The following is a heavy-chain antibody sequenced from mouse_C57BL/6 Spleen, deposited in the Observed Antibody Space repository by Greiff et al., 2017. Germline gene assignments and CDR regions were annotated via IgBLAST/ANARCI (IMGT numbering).Heavy chain of an antibody. CDR3: AIVEVWRPWFAY. J-gene: IGHJ3*01. CDR1: GYTFTSYW. CDR2: IHPSDSDT. D-gene: IGHD1-3*01. Sequence: QVQLQQPGAELVKPGASVKVSCKASGYTFTSYWMHWVKQRPGQGLEWIGRIHPSDSDTNYNQKFKGKATLTVDKSSSTAYMHLSSLTSEDSAISYCAIVEVWRPWFAYWGQGTLVTVSA. V-gene: IGHV1-74*01.